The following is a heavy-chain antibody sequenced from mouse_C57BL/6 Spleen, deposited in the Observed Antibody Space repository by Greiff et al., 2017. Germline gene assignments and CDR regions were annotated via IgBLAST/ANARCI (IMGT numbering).Heavy chain of an antibody. V-gene: IGHV5-4*03. CDR1: GFTFSSYA. CDR3: ARRGTTRAMDY. D-gene: IGHD1-1*01. CDR2: ISDGGSYT. Sequence: EVQRVESGGGLVKPGGSLKLSCAASGFTFSSYAMSWVRQTPEKRLEWVATISDGGSYTYYPDNVKGRFTISRDNAKNNLYLQMSHLKSEDTAMYYCARRGTTRAMDYWGQGTSVTVSS. J-gene: IGHJ4*01.